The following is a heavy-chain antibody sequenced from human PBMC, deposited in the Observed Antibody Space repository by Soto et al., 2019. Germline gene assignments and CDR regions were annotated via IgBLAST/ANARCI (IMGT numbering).Heavy chain of an antibody. CDR2: IKQDGSEK. Sequence: PGGSLRLSCAASGFTFSSYWMSWVRQAPGKGLEWVANIKQDGSEKYYVDSVKGRFTISRDNAENSLYLQMNSLRAEDTAVYYCARWRSCSGGSCYSWGINAFDIWGQGTMVTVSS. J-gene: IGHJ3*02. CDR3: ARWRSCSGGSCYSWGINAFDI. D-gene: IGHD2-15*01. V-gene: IGHV3-7*01. CDR1: GFTFSSYW.